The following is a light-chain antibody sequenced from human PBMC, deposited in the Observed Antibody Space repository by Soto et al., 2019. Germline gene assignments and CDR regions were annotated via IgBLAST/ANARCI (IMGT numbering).Light chain of an antibody. CDR1: SSDVGGYNY. CDR3: SSYTSSSTYV. CDR2: DVS. J-gene: IGLJ1*01. Sequence: QSVLTQPASVSGSPGQPITISCTGTSSDVGGYNYVSWYQQHPGKAPKLMIYDVSNRPSGVSNRFFGSKSGNTASLTISGLQAEDEADYYCSSYTSSSTYVFGTGTKSPS. V-gene: IGLV2-14*01.